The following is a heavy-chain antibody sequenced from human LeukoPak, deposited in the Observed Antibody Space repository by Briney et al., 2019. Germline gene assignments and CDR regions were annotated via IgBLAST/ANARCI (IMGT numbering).Heavy chain of an antibody. V-gene: IGHV3-74*01. Sequence: GGSLRLSCAASGFTFSNYWMHWVRQAPGKGLVWVSRINSDGSGRNYADSVKGRFTISRDNAKNTLYLQMNSLRAEDTAVYYCASASSHRIAAGGDYWGQGTLITVSS. CDR3: ASASSHRIAAGGDY. D-gene: IGHD6-13*01. CDR2: INSDGSGR. J-gene: IGHJ4*02. CDR1: GFTFSNYW.